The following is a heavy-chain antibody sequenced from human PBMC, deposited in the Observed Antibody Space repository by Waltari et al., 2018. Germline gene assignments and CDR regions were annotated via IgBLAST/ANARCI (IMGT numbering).Heavy chain of an antibody. V-gene: IGHV1-2*02. D-gene: IGHD4-17*01. CDR3: ARLRSDWGYYFDY. CDR2: INPNSGDT. J-gene: IGHJ4*02. Sequence: QVQLVQSGAEVKKPGASVRVSCKASGYTFTGYYMHWVRQAPGQGLEWMGWINPNSGDTNYAQKFQGRVTMTRDTSISTAYMELSRLRSDDTAVYYCARLRSDWGYYFDYWGQGTLVTVSS. CDR1: GYTFTGYY.